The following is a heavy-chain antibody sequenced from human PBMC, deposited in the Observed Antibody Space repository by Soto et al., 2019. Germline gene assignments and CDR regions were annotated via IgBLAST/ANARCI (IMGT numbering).Heavy chain of an antibody. V-gene: IGHV4-30-4*01. CDR3: ARDDGQRRRYFEY. CDR2: IYYSGST. J-gene: IGHJ4*02. D-gene: IGHD2-8*01. CDR1: GGSISSTDYY. Sequence: TLSLTCTVSGGSISSTDYYWSWIRQPPGKGLEWIGHIYYSGSTNYNPSLKSRVTVSVDTSKNQFSLKLSSVTAADTAVYYCARDDGQRRRYFEYWGQGTLVTVSS.